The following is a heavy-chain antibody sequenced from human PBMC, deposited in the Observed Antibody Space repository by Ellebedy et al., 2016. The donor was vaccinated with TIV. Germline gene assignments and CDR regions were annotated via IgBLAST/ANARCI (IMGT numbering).Heavy chain of an antibody. J-gene: IGHJ4*02. CDR3: AREVSGSYSVFDY. Sequence: GGSLRLXCAASGFTFSSYSMNWVRQAPGKGLEWVSSISSSSSYIYYADSVKGRFTISRDNAKNSLYLQMNSLRAEDTAVYYCAREVSGSYSVFDYWGQGTLVTVSS. V-gene: IGHV3-21*01. D-gene: IGHD1-26*01. CDR2: ISSSSSYI. CDR1: GFTFSSYS.